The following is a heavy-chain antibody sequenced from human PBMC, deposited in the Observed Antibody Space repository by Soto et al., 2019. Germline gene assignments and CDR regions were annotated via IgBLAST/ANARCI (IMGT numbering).Heavy chain of an antibody. CDR2: AYHSADA. Sequence: SETLSLTCTVSGDSIRSYFWTWIRQPPGKGLEWIGFAYHSADANYNPSLRNRATISTDPAKRQFSLRLSSVTAADTALYYCAGSKNRGVTVDYWGQGALVTVSS. CDR1: GDSIRSYF. CDR3: AGSKNRGVTVDY. D-gene: IGHD3-10*01. J-gene: IGHJ4*02. V-gene: IGHV4-59*13.